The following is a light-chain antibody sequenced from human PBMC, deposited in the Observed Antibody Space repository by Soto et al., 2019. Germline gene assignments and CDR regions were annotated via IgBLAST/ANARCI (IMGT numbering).Light chain of an antibody. Sequence: SYELTQPPSVSVAPGQTATITCGGDNIGSKNVHWYQQKPGQAPVLVVYDDSDRPSGIPERFSGSNSGNTATLTISSVEAGDEADYYCQMWDSTSDQGLFGGGTQLTVL. CDR1: NIGSKN. V-gene: IGLV3-21*02. CDR3: QMWDSTSDQGL. J-gene: IGLJ3*02. CDR2: DDS.